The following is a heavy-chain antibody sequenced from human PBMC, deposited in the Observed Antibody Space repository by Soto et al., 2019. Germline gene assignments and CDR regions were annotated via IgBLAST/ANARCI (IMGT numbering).Heavy chain of an antibody. J-gene: IGHJ6*02. CDR2: IIPIFGTA. D-gene: IGHD1-26*01. CDR1: GGTFSSYA. V-gene: IGHV1-69*01. Sequence: QVQLVQSGAEVKKPGSSVKVSCKASGGTFSSYAISWVRQSPGQGLAWMGGIIPIFGTANYAQTFQGRVTITADESTSTAYMELSSLRSEDTAVYYCASDPPTVYPVGYGMDVWGQGTTVTVSS. CDR3: ASDPPTVYPVGYGMDV.